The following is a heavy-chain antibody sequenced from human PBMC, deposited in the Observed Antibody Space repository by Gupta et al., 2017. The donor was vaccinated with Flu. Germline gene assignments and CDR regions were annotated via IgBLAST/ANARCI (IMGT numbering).Heavy chain of an antibody. V-gene: IGHV4-34*02. Sequence: QVQLQQWGAGLVKPSETLSLTCAVSGGSFSSFYWAWIRQSPGKGLEWSAEINQSGFSNYKSSLKSRVTISLDTPKNQFSLKVKSMTAADTAVYYCARLGRSNEWYYFDLWGQGTLVTVSS. CDR1: GGSFSSFY. CDR2: INQSGFS. CDR3: ARLGRSNEWYYFDL. D-gene: IGHD3-3*01. J-gene: IGHJ4*02.